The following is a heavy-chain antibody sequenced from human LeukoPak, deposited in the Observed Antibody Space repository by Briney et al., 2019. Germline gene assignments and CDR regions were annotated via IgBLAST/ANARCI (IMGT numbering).Heavy chain of an antibody. CDR1: GFTFSSYA. D-gene: IGHD2-21*01. CDR3: AKDRLVVVVSDGMDV. J-gene: IGHJ6*02. CDR2: ISGSGGST. V-gene: IGHV3-23*01. Sequence: GGSLRLSCAASGFTFSSYAMSWVRQAPGKGPEWVSAISGSGGSTYYADSVKGRFTISRDNSKNTLYLQMNSLRAEDTAVYYCAKDRLVVVVSDGMDVWGQGTTVTVSS.